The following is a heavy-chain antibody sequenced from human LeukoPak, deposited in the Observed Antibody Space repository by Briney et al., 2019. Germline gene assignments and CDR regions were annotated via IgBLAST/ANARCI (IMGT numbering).Heavy chain of an antibody. Sequence: GGSLRLSCAASGFTFSSSAMSWVRQAPGKGLEWVSSISWNSANIGYADSAKGRFTISRDNAKNSLYLQMNSLRAEDTALYYCAKNVIAVAGAGSRFDYWGQGTLVTVSS. CDR1: GFTFSSSA. D-gene: IGHD6-19*01. CDR2: ISWNSANI. CDR3: AKNVIAVAGAGSRFDY. V-gene: IGHV3-9*01. J-gene: IGHJ4*02.